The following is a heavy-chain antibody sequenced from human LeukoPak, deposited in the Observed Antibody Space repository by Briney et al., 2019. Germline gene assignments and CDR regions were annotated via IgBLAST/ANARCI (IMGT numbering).Heavy chain of an antibody. CDR3: AKDLPNGSDVFDI. Sequence: PGGSLRLSCAASGFTFDDYAMHWVRQAPGKGLEWVSGISWNSGSIGYADSVKGRFTISRDNAKNSLYLQMNSLRAEDTALYYCAKDLPNGSDVFDIWGQGTMVTVSS. CDR2: ISWNSGSI. J-gene: IGHJ3*02. V-gene: IGHV3-9*01. D-gene: IGHD2-8*01. CDR1: GFTFDDYA.